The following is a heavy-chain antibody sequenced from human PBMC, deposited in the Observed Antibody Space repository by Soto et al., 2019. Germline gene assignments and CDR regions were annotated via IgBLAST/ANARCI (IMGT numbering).Heavy chain of an antibody. CDR3: AKGAVAGTPTSYYYYGMDV. D-gene: IGHD6-19*01. Sequence: QVRLLQSGAEVKKPGSSVRVSCEASGGTFRTYAISWVRQAPGQGLEWMGEIIPIFGTVNYAQKFQGRVTITADXPXTXVXXDLRSLRSEDTAVYYCAKGAVAGTPTSYYYYGMDVWGQGTTVTVSS. J-gene: IGHJ6*02. V-gene: IGHV1-69*12. CDR1: GGTFRTYA. CDR2: IIPIFGTV.